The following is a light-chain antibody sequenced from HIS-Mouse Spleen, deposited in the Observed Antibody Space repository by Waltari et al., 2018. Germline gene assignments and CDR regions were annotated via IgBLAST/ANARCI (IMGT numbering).Light chain of an antibody. J-gene: IGLJ2*01. V-gene: IGLV3-10*01. CDR1: ALPQKY. CDR3: YSTDSSGNHRV. Sequence: SYELTQPPSVSVSQGQTARITCSGDALPQKYAYWYQQKSGQAPVLVIYEDSKRPSGIPERFSGSSSGTMATLTISGAQVEDEADYYCYSTDSSGNHRVFGGGTKLTVL. CDR2: EDS.